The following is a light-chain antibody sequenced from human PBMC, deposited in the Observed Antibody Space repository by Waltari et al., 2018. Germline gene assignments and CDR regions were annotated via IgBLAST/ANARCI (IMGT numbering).Light chain of an antibody. CDR1: QTVRTTY. J-gene: IGKJ4*01. CDR3: QQYDIAPLT. CDR2: DTS. Sequence: EIVLTQSPGTLSLSPGERATLSCRASQTVRTTYLAWYQQKPGQPPTLLIYDTSSRATGIPDRFSGSGSGTDFSLTISSLEPEDFAVYYCQQYDIAPLTFGGGTKVETK. V-gene: IGKV3-20*01.